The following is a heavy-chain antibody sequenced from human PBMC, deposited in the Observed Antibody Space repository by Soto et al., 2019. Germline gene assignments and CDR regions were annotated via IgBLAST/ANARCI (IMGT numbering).Heavy chain of an antibody. V-gene: IGHV1-69*08. J-gene: IGHJ6*02. Sequence: QVQLVQSGAEVKKPGSSVRVSCKASGTIFSSYTIRWVRQAPGQGLEWMGRIIPILGETNSAQKFQDRVTLTADKSTNTAYMELNSLRLEDTALYYCARGLGGRMDDWGQGTTVTVSS. CDR1: GTIFSSYT. CDR3: ARGLGGRMDD. D-gene: IGHD3-16*01. CDR2: IIPILGET.